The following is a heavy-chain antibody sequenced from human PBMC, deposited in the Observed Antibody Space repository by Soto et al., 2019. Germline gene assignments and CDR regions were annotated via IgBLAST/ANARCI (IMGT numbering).Heavy chain of an antibody. Sequence: LRLSCAASGFTFSGSAMHWVRQASGKGLEWVGRIRSKANSYATAYAASVKGRFTISRDDSKNTAYLQMNSLKTEDTAVYYCTSVTRPNCSSTSCPRPYYYGMDVWGQGTTVTVSS. CDR2: IRSKANSYAT. D-gene: IGHD2-2*01. CDR1: GFTFSGSA. V-gene: IGHV3-73*01. J-gene: IGHJ6*02. CDR3: TSVTRPNCSSTSCPRPYYYGMDV.